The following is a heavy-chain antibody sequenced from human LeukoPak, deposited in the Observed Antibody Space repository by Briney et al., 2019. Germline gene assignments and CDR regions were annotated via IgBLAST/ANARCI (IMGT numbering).Heavy chain of an antibody. J-gene: IGHJ5*02. D-gene: IGHD3-22*01. CDR2: ISNSRSSI. Sequence: TGGSLRLSCAASGFIFSSYSMSWVRQAPGKGLGWVSYISNSRSSIYYADSVKGRFTISRDNAKNSLYLQMNSLRDEDTAVYYCARGSYYYDSSGLNWFDPWGQGTLVTVSS. CDR3: ARGSYYYDSSGLNWFDP. CDR1: GFIFSSYS. V-gene: IGHV3-48*02.